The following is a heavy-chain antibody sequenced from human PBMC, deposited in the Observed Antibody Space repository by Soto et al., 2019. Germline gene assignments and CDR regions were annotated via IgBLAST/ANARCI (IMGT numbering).Heavy chain of an antibody. CDR3: ARDTVGNRDYGMDV. J-gene: IGHJ6*02. V-gene: IGHV3-7*03. CDR1: GFTFSRYW. CDR2: IKQDGSEK. Sequence: GSLRVACAASGFTFSRYWMSWVRQAPGKGLEWVANIKQDGSEKYYVDSVKGRFTISRDNAKNSLYLQMNSLRAEDTAVYYCARDTVGNRDYGMDVWGQGTTVTAP. D-gene: IGHD4-17*01.